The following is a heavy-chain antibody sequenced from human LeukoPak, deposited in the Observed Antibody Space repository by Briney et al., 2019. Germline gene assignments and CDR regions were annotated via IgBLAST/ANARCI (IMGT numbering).Heavy chain of an antibody. Sequence: GGSLRLSCAASGFTFSSYSMKWVRQAPGKGPEWVSHIDGGSSAIYYADSVKGRFTISRDNARNPLYLQMNSLRGEDTGVYYCARDSGRGGSCDYWGQGTLVTVSS. CDR3: ARDSGRGGSCDY. CDR2: IDGGSSAI. D-gene: IGHD2-15*01. CDR1: GFTFSSYS. V-gene: IGHV3-48*01. J-gene: IGHJ4*02.